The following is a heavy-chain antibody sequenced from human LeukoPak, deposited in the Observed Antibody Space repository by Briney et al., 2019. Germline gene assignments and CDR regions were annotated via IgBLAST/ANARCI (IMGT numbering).Heavy chain of an antibody. Sequence: GGSLRLPCAASGFTVSSNYMSWVRQAPGKGLEWVSVIYSGGTTYYADSVKGRFTISRDNSKNTLYLQMNSLRGEDTAVYYCARVLSVSYCDSWGQGTLVTVSS. J-gene: IGHJ4*02. V-gene: IGHV3-53*01. D-gene: IGHD2/OR15-2a*01. CDR1: GFTVSSNY. CDR2: IYSGGTT. CDR3: ARVLSVSYCDS.